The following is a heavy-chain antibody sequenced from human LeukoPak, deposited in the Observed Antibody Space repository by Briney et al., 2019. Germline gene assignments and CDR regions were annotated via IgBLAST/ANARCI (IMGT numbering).Heavy chain of an antibody. CDR2: INPNNGGT. V-gene: IGHV1-2*02. J-gene: IGHJ5*02. CDR3: ARVQGYGSGSYYDGWFDP. CDR1: GYTFTGCY. Sequence: GASVKVSCKASGYTFTGCYMHWVRQAPGQGPEWMGWINPNNGGTNYAQKFQGRVTMTRDTSISTAYMELSRLRYDDTAVYYCARVQGYGSGSYYDGWFDPWGQGTLVTVSS. D-gene: IGHD3-10*01.